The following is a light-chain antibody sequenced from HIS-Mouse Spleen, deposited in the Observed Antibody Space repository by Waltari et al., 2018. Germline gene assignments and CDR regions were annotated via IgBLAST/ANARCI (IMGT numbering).Light chain of an antibody. CDR3: KQYNSYYT. J-gene: IGKJ2*01. CDR2: KAS. V-gene: IGKV1-5*03. CDR1: QSISSG. Sequence: DIQMTQSPSTLSASVRDRIITTCRARQSISSGLAWYQQKPGKAPKLLIYKASSLEGGVPSRFSGSGSGTEFTLTISSLQPDDFATYYCKQYNSYYTFGQGTKLEIK.